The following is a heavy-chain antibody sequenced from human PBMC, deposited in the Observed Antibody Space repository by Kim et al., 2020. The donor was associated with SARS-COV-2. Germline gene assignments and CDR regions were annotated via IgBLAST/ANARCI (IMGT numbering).Heavy chain of an antibody. Sequence: SETLSLTCTVSGGSISSYYWSWIRQPPGKGLEWIGYIYYSGSTNYNPSLKSRVTISVDTSKNQFSLKLSSVTAADTAVYYCARQSAPNYYYMDVWGKGTT. CDR3: ARQSAPNYYYMDV. CDR2: IYYSGST. J-gene: IGHJ6*03. CDR1: GGSISSYY. V-gene: IGHV4-59*08.